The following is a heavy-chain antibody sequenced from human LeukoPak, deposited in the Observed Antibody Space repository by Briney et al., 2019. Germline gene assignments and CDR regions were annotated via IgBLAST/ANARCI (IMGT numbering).Heavy chain of an antibody. V-gene: IGHV1-2*02. CDR1: GYTFTGYY. D-gene: IGHD2-15*01. CDR3: ARGRGGGSWFYYNYMDV. Sequence: GASVKVSCKASGYTFTGYYMHWVRQAPGQGLEWMGWINPNSGGTNYAQKFQGRVTMTRDTSISTAYMELSRLRSEDTAVYYCARGRGGGSWFYYNYMDVWGQGTLVTVSS. J-gene: IGHJ6*03. CDR2: INPNSGGT.